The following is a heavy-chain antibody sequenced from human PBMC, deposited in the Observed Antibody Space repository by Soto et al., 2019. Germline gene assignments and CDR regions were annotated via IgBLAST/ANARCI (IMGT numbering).Heavy chain of an antibody. V-gene: IGHV4-59*01. D-gene: IGHD6-19*01. J-gene: IGHJ4*02. CDR1: GGSISSYY. Sequence: SETLSLTCTVSGGSISSYYWSWIRQPPGKGLKWIGYIYYSGSTNYNPSLKSRVTISVDTSKNQFSLRLSSVTAADTAVYYCARGILAGLYDYWGQGTLVTVSS. CDR3: ARGILAGLYDY. CDR2: IYYSGST.